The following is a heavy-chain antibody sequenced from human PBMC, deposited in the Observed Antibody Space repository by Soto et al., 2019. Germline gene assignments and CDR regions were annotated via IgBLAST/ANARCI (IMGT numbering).Heavy chain of an antibody. CDR3: ARWLEVLTTSDS. Sequence: PGGSLRLSCTASGFNFSDYYMTWIRQAPGKGLEWISYISSSSRDTEYADSVKGRFMISRDNAKHSLSLQMSSLRVEDTAIYYCARWLEVLTTSDSWGQGTLVTVSS. V-gene: IGHV3-11*06. CDR1: GFNFSDYY. D-gene: IGHD3-22*01. J-gene: IGHJ4*02. CDR2: ISSSSRDT.